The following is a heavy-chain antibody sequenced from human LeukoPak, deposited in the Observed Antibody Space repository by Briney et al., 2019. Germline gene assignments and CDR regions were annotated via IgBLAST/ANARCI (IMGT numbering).Heavy chain of an antibody. CDR1: GFTFSDFH. V-gene: IGHV3-11*01. CDR2: SSTSGSTI. Sequence: KPGGSLRLSCAASGFTFSDFHMCWIRQAPGKGLEWVSFSSTSGSTIFYADSVKGRFTISRDNAKNSLYLQMNSLRAEDTAVYYCARERADALDIWGPGTIATVSS. J-gene: IGHJ3*02. CDR3: ARERADALDI.